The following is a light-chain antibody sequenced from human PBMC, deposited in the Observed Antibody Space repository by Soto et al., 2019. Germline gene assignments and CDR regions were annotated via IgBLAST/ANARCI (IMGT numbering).Light chain of an antibody. Sequence: DIQMTQSPSTLSASVGDRVTITCRASQSIGSWLAWYQQKPGKAPKLLIYRASSLESEVPSRFSGSESGTEFTLIINSLQPDDFATYYCQQYNVYPWTFGQGTNVEIK. J-gene: IGKJ1*01. CDR3: QQYNVYPWT. CDR1: QSIGSW. CDR2: RAS. V-gene: IGKV1-5*03.